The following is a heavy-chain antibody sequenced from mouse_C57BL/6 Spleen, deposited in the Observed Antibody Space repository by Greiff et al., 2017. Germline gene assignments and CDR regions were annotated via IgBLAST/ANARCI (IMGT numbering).Heavy chain of an antibody. CDR2: IDPSDSYT. V-gene: IGHV1-69*01. D-gene: IGHD2-3*01. Sequence: QVQLQQPVAELVMPGASVKLSCKASGYTFTSYWMHWVKQRPGPGLEWIGEIDPSDSYTNYNQKFKGKSTLTVDKSSSTAYMQLSSLTSEDSAVYYCARSLLYDGRTKGDCDVWGTGTTVTVSS. J-gene: IGHJ1*03. CDR1: GYTFTSYW. CDR3: ARSLLYDGRTKGDCDV.